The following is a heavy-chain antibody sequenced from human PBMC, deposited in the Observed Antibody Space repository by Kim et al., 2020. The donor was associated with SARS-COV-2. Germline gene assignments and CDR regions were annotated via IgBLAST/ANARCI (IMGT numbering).Heavy chain of an antibody. D-gene: IGHD3-22*01. V-gene: IGHV4-59*09. J-gene: IGHJ4*02. Sequence: SLKSLVTQSVDTSKNQFSLKLCSVTAADTAVYYCARGNHYYDSSGYYFDYWGQGTLVTVSS. CDR3: ARGNHYYDSSGYYFDY.